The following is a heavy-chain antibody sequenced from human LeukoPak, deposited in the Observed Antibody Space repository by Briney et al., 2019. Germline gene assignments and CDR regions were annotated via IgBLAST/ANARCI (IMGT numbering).Heavy chain of an antibody. CDR2: IWYDGSNK. Sequence: GGSLRLSCAASGFTFSSYGMHWVRQAPGKGLEWVAVIWYDGSNKYYADSVKGRFTISRDNSKNTLYLQMNSLRAEDTAVYYCARGYYDSSGYYPPGGDAFDIWGQGTMVTVSS. J-gene: IGHJ3*02. D-gene: IGHD3-22*01. CDR3: ARGYYDSSGYYPPGGDAFDI. CDR1: GFTFSSYG. V-gene: IGHV3-33*01.